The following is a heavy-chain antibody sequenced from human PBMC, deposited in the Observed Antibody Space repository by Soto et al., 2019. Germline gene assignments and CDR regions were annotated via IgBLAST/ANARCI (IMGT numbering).Heavy chain of an antibody. CDR2: IGAADDP. CDR1: GFTFSAYD. D-gene: IGHD2-15*01. V-gene: IGHV3-13*05. Sequence: EVQLVESGGGVVQPGESVRLSCAASGFTFSAYDMHWVRQTTGKGLEWVSAIGAADDPYYLGSVKGRFTISRENAKNSLYLQMNSLRAEDTAVYYCARSYSGRLPRRADYYFAMDVWGQGTTVTVSS. J-gene: IGHJ6*02. CDR3: ARSYSGRLPRRADYYFAMDV.